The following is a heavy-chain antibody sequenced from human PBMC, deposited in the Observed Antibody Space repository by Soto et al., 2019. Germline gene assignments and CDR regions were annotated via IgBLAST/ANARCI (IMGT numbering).Heavy chain of an antibody. V-gene: IGHV4-30-2*01. CDR3: ARAAEGYCSSTSCPYYFDY. CDR1: VGSISSGGYS. D-gene: IGHD2-2*01. CDR2: IYHSGST. Sequence: NPSETLSLNGAVSVGSISSGGYSWSWIRQPPGKGLEWIGYIYHSGSTYYNPSLKSRVTISVDRSKNQFSLKLSSVTAADTAVYYCARAAEGYCSSTSCPYYFDYWGQGTLVTVSS. J-gene: IGHJ4*02.